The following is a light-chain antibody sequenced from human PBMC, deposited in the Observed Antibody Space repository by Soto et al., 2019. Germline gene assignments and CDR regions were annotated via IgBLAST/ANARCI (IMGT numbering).Light chain of an antibody. CDR2: AAS. CDR3: QQYNSYWT. J-gene: IGKJ1*01. V-gene: IGKV1-39*01. Sequence: QMSQSPSSLSASVGDRVTITCRASQSISSYLNWYQQKPGKAPKLLIYAASSLQSGVPSRFSGSGSGTEFTLTISSLQPDDFATYYCQQYNSYWTFGQAAKV. CDR1: QSISSY.